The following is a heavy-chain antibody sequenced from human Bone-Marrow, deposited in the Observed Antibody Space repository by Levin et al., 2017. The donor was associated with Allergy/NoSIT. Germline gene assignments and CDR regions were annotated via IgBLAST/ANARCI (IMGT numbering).Heavy chain of an antibody. CDR1: GFTFSSYA. D-gene: IGHD2-8*02. Sequence: SGGSLRLSCAASGFTFSSYAMHWVRQAPGKGLEWVAVISYDGSNKYYADSVKGRFTISRDNSKNTLYLQMNSLRAEDTAVYYCARDRYWDWYFDLWGRGTLVTVSS. CDR2: ISYDGSNK. CDR3: ARDRYWDWYFDL. J-gene: IGHJ2*01. V-gene: IGHV3-30-3*01.